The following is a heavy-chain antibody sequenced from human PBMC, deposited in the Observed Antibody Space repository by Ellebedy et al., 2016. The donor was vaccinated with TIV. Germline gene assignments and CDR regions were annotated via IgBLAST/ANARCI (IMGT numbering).Heavy chain of an antibody. D-gene: IGHD3-10*01. Sequence: GESLKISCAASGFTFRSNWMSWVRQTPGKGLEWVAYIKQDGSEKYYVDSVKGRFTISRDNAKNPLYLQMNSLRAEDTAMYYCARGRSFNWGQGTLVTVSS. V-gene: IGHV3-7*03. CDR3: ARGRSFN. J-gene: IGHJ4*02. CDR1: GFTFRSNW. CDR2: IKQDGSEK.